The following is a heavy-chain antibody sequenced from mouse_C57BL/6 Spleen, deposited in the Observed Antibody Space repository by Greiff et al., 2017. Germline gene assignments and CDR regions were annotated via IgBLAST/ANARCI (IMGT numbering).Heavy chain of an antibody. CDR2: IDPEDGET. CDR3: AFYYYGSSYNFDY. Sequence: VQLKESGAELVKPGASVKLSCTASGFNIKDYYMHWVKQRTEQGLEWIGRIDPEDGETKYAPKFQGKATITADTSSNTAYLQLSSLTSEDTAVYYCAFYYYGSSYNFDYWGQGTTLTVSS. J-gene: IGHJ2*01. D-gene: IGHD1-1*01. CDR1: GFNIKDYY. V-gene: IGHV14-2*01.